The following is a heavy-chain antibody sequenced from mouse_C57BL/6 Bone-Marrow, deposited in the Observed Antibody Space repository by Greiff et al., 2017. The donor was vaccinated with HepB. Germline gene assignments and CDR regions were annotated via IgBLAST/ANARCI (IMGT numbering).Heavy chain of an antibody. D-gene: IGHD1-1*01. J-gene: IGHJ2*01. V-gene: IGHV7-3*01. CDR2: IRNKANGYTT. CDR1: GFTFTVYY. Sequence: EVKLVESGGGLVQPGGSLSLSCAASGFTFTVYYMSWVRQPPGKALEWLGFIRNKANGYTTEYSASVKGRFTISRDNSQSILYLQMNALRAEDSATYYCARSYYYGSSYYFDYWGQGTTLTVSS. CDR3: ARSYYYGSSYYFDY.